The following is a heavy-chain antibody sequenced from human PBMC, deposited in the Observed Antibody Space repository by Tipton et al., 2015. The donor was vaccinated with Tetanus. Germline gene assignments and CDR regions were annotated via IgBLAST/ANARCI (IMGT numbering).Heavy chain of an antibody. V-gene: IGHV3-53*01. Sequence: SLRLSCAASGFTVSSNYMSWVRQAPGKGLEWVSVIYSGGSTYYADSVKGRFTISRDNSKNTLYLQMNSLRAEDTAVYYCARDGCRDGYNYGDRCDFWGQGTLVTVSS. D-gene: IGHD5-24*01. CDR3: ARDGCRDGYNYGDRCDF. CDR2: IYSGGST. J-gene: IGHJ4*02. CDR1: GFTVSSNY.